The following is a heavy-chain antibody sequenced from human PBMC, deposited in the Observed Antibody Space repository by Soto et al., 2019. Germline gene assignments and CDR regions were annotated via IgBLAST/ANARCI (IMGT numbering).Heavy chain of an antibody. J-gene: IGHJ4*02. D-gene: IGHD3-3*01. CDR2: IYYSGST. Sequence: SETLSLTCTVSGGSISSYGWRWIRQPPGKGLEWIGYIYYSGSTNYNPSLKSRVTISVDTSKNQFSLKLSSVTAADTAVYYCARGDDFWISDYWGQGTLVTAPQ. V-gene: IGHV4-59*08. CDR3: ARGDDFWISDY. CDR1: GGSISSYG.